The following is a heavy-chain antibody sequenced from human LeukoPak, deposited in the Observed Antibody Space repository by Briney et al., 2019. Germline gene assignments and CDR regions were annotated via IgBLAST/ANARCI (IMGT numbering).Heavy chain of an antibody. Sequence: SETLSLTRSVSGGSISSIHYYWGWIRQPPGKGPEWIGSIYDTGSTYYKASLKSRVTISLDTSKNQFSLRLSSVTAADTAVYYCARQNHDIGTNWFDPWGQGTLVTVSS. D-gene: IGHD3-9*01. V-gene: IGHV4-39*07. CDR1: GGSISSIHYY. CDR2: IYDTGST. CDR3: ARQNHDIGTNWFDP. J-gene: IGHJ5*02.